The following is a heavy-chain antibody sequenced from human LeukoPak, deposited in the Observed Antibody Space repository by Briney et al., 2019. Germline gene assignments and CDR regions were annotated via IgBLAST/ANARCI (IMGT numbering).Heavy chain of an antibody. CDR3: AKGVGYCSGGSCQQFDY. J-gene: IGHJ4*02. Sequence: GGSLRLSCAASGFTFSSYGMSWVRQAPGKGLEWVSAISGSGASTYYADSVKGRFTMSRDNSKNTLYLQMNSLRAEDMAVYYCAKGVGYCSGGSCQQFDYWGQGTLVTVSS. V-gene: IGHV3-23*01. CDR1: GFTFSSYG. CDR2: ISGSGAST. D-gene: IGHD2-15*01.